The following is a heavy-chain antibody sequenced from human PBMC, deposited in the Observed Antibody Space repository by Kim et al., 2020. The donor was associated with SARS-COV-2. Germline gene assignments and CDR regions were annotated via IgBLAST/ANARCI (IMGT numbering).Heavy chain of an antibody. J-gene: IGHJ5*02. V-gene: IGHV1-18*01. CDR3: ARPPLP. CDR2: AYNGNT. Sequence: AYNGNTNYAQKLQGRVTMTTETTTSTAYMELRSLRSDDTAVYYCARPPLPWGQGTLVTVSS.